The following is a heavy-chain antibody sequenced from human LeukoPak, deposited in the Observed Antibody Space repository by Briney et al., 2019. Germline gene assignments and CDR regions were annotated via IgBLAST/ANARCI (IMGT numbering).Heavy chain of an antibody. V-gene: IGHV1-18*01. CDR1: GGTFSSYA. D-gene: IGHD3-10*01. CDR3: AKDYSGSGSYSYAFDI. Sequence: ASVKVSCKASGGTFSSYAISWVRQAPGQGLEWMGRISAYNGNTIYAQKVQGRVTITIDTSTSTAYMELRSLRSDDTAVYYCAKDYSGSGSYSYAFDIWGQGTMVTVSS. CDR2: ISAYNGNT. J-gene: IGHJ3*02.